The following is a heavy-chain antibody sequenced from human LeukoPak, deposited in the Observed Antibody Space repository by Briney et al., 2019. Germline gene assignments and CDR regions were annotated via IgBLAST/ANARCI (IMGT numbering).Heavy chain of an antibody. CDR1: GFTFSSYW. CDR3: TRDHRGRPWEWFDP. V-gene: IGHV3-7*01. D-gene: IGHD1-26*01. CDR2: INQDGSEK. J-gene: IGHJ5*02. Sequence: GGSLRLSCATSGFTFSSYWMSWVRQAPGKGLEWVAYINQDGSEKNYADSVKGRFTVSRDNAKNSLFLEMNSLRVEDTFMYYCTRDHRGRPWEWFDPRGQGTLVTVSS.